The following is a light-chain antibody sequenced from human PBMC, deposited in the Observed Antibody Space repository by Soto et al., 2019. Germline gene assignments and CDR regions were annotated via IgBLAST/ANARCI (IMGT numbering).Light chain of an antibody. CDR2: GAS. CDR1: QSVSSN. V-gene: IGKV3-15*01. J-gene: IGKJ1*01. Sequence: DIVMTQSPATLSVAPGERATLSCRASQSVSSNLAWYQQKPCQSPRLLIYGASTRATGSPSRFSGSGSWKEFTLTISSLKSEDFAVYYCQQYNNWPXRRTFGQGTKV. CDR3: QQYNNWPXRRT.